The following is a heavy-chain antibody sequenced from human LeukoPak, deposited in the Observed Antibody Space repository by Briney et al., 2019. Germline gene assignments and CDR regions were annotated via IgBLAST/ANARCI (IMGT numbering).Heavy chain of an antibody. CDR3: ARSGPYYYYMDV. Sequence: ASVKVSCKASGYTFTSYAMNWVRQAPGQGLEWMGWINPNSGGTNYAQKFQGRVTMTRDTSISTAYMELSRLRSDDTAVYYCARSGPYYYYMDVWGKGTTVTVSS. CDR1: GYTFTSYA. CDR2: INPNSGGT. J-gene: IGHJ6*03. V-gene: IGHV1-2*02.